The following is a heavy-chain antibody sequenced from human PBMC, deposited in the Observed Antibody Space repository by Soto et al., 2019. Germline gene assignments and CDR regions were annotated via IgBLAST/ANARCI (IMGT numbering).Heavy chain of an antibody. Sequence: QVQLVESGGGVVQPGRSLRLSCAASGFTFSSYGMHWVRQAPGKGLEWVAVISYDGSNKYYADSVKGRFTISRDNSKNTLYLQMNSLRAEDTAVYYCAKATTVVTPYFDYWGQGTLVTVSS. CDR1: GFTFSSYG. CDR3: AKATTVVTPYFDY. J-gene: IGHJ4*02. CDR2: ISYDGSNK. V-gene: IGHV3-30*18. D-gene: IGHD4-17*01.